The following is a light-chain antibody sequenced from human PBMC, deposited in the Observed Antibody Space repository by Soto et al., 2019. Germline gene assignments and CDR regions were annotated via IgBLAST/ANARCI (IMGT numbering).Light chain of an antibody. V-gene: IGKV3-20*01. CDR2: GAS. Sequence: EIVLTQSPGTLSLSPVEIATLSCRASQSVFNNHIGWYQQKPGQAPRRLIFGASFRATGIPDRFSGSGSGTDFTLTISRLEPEDFALYYCQHYGNSPPVTFGGGTKVDI. CDR3: QHYGNSPPVT. J-gene: IGKJ4*01. CDR1: QSVFNNH.